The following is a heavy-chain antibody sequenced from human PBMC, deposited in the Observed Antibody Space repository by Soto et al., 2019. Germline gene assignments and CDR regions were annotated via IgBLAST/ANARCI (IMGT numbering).Heavy chain of an antibody. CDR2: ISGSGDST. Sequence: PGGSLRLSCAASGFTFSSYAMSWVRQAPGKGLEWVSVISGSGDSTYYADSVKGRFTISRDNSKNMLYLQMNSLRAEDTAVYYCARALVRGLMDVWGQGTTVTVSS. CDR3: ARALVRGLMDV. V-gene: IGHV3-23*01. D-gene: IGHD3-10*01. CDR1: GFTFSSYA. J-gene: IGHJ6*02.